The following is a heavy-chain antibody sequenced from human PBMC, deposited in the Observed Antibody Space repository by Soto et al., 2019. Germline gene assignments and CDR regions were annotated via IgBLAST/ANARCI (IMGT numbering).Heavy chain of an antibody. CDR3: AKVIKESCYASLHY. CDR1: GFTFSSYA. J-gene: IGHJ4*02. Sequence: EVQLLESGGGLVQPGGSLRLSCAASGFTFSSYAMSWVRQAPGKGLEWVSAISGSGGSTYYADSVKGRFTISRDISKNTLYLQMNSLRAEDTAVYYCAKVIKESCYASLHYWGQGTLVTVSS. V-gene: IGHV3-23*01. D-gene: IGHD2-2*01. CDR2: ISGSGGST.